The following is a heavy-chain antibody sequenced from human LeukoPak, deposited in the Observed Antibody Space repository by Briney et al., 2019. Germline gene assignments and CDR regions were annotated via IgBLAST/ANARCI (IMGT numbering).Heavy chain of an antibody. CDR1: GFTFSSYS. CDR3: ARAGPYGDYGRYYYYYMDV. V-gene: IGHV3-21*01. CDR2: ISSSSSYI. J-gene: IGHJ6*03. D-gene: IGHD4-17*01. Sequence: PGGSLRLSCAASGFTFSSYSMNWVRQAPGKGLEWVSSISSSSSYIYYADSVKGRFTISRDNAKNSLYLQMNSLRAEDTAVYYCARAGPYGDYGRYYYYYMDVWGKGTTVTASS.